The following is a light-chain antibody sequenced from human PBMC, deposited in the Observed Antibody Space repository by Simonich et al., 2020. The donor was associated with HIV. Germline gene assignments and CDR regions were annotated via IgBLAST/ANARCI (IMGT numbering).Light chain of an antibody. Sequence: QSALTQPASVSGSPAQSITISCTGTRSDVGGYNYVSWYQQHPGKAPKLMIFDVSKRPSGVPDRFSGSKSGNMASLTISGLQAEDEADYYCSSYTSSTTWVIGGGTKLTVL. CDR1: RSDVGGYNY. CDR3: SSYTSSTTWV. J-gene: IGLJ3*02. V-gene: IGLV2-14*01. CDR2: DVS.